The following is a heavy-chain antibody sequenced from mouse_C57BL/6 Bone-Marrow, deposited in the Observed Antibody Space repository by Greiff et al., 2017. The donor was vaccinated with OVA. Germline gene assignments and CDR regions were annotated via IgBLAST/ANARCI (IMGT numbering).Heavy chain of an antibody. J-gene: IGHJ3*01. Sequence: VQLQQSGAELVRPGASVKLSCKASGYTFTDYYINWVKQRPGQGLEWIARIYPGSGNTYYNEKFKGKATLTADKSSSTAYMQLSSLTSEDSAVYFCARRGLGSYPAWFAYWGQGTLVTVSA. V-gene: IGHV1-76*01. CDR1: GYTFTDYY. CDR3: ARRGLGSYPAWFAY. D-gene: IGHD1-1*02. CDR2: IYPGSGNT.